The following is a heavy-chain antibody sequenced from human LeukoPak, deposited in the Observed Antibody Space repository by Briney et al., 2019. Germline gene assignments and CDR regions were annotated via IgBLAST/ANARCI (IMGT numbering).Heavy chain of an antibody. J-gene: IGHJ4*02. D-gene: IGHD3-16*01. CDR2: IYYSGST. CDR1: GGSISSTTYY. Sequence: SETLSLTCTVSGGSISSTTYYWGWXRRPPXKGLEWIGSIYYSGSTYYNPSLKSRVTVSVDTSKNQFSLILSSVTAADTAVYYCVRGSTLRHYQYWGQGTLVTVSS. CDR3: VRGSTLRHYQY. V-gene: IGHV4-39*01.